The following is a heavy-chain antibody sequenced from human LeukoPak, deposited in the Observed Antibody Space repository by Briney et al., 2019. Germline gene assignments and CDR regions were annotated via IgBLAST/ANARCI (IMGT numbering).Heavy chain of an antibody. CDR1: EFSLSTSGVG. Sequence: ESGPTLVKPTQTLTLTCTFSEFSLSTSGVGVGWIRQPPGKALEWLALIYWNDDKRYSPSLKSRLTITKDTSKNQVVLTMTNVDPVVTATYYCAHRPPGWYLLDSWGQGTLVTVSS. CDR3: AHRPPGWYLLDS. J-gene: IGHJ4*02. D-gene: IGHD6-19*01. V-gene: IGHV2-5*01. CDR2: IYWNDDK.